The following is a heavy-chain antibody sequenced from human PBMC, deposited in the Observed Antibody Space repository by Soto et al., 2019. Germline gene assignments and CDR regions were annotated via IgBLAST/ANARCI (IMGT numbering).Heavy chain of an antibody. Sequence: VKVSCKASGGTFSSYAISWVRQAPGQGLEWMGGVIPIFGTANYAQKFQGRVTITADESTSTAYMELSSLRSEDTAVYYCASSPGGDPPDYWGQGTLVTVSS. J-gene: IGHJ4*02. CDR1: GGTFSSYA. D-gene: IGHD2-21*02. V-gene: IGHV1-69*01. CDR3: ASSPGGDPPDY. CDR2: VIPIFGTA.